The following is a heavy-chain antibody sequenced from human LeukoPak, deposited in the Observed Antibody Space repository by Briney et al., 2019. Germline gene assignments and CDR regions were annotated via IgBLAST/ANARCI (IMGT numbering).Heavy chain of an antibody. D-gene: IGHD3-10*01. J-gene: IGHJ6*03. V-gene: IGHV1-46*01. CDR1: GYTFTSYY. CDR2: INPSGGST. Sequence: GASVKVSCKASGYTFTSYYMHWVRQAPGQGLEWMGIINPSGGSTSYAQKFQGRVTMTRDMSTSTVYMELSSLRSEDTAVYYCATVKPYYYGSGSYYNEPRADYYYMDVWGKGTTVTVSS. CDR3: ATVKPYYYGSGSYYNEPRADYYYMDV.